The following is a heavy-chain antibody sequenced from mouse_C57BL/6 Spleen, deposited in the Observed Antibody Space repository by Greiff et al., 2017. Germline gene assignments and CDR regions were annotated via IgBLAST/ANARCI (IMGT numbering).Heavy chain of an antibody. J-gene: IGHJ4*01. Sequence: VQLQQSGPELVKPGASVKISCKASGYTFTDYYMNWVKQSHGKSLEWIGDINPNNGGTSYNQKFKGKATLTVDKSSSTAYMELRSLTSEDSAVYYCASYDYGAMDYWGQGTSVTVSS. CDR3: ASYDYGAMDY. CDR1: GYTFTDYY. CDR2: INPNNGGT. D-gene: IGHD6-5*01. V-gene: IGHV1-26*01.